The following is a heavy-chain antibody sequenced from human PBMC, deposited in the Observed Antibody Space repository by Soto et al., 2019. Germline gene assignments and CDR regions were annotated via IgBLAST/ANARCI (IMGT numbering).Heavy chain of an antibody. CDR2: ISSSSGYI. CDR3: ARVKLGYCISTSCYHDY. CDR1: GFTFSSYS. Sequence: EVQLVESGGGLVKPGGSLRLSCAASGFTFSSYSMNWVRRAPGKGLEWVSSISSSSGYIYYADSVKGRFTISRDNAKNSLYLQMNSLRAEDTAVYYCARVKLGYCISTSCYHDYWGQGTLVTVSS. J-gene: IGHJ4*02. D-gene: IGHD2-2*01. V-gene: IGHV3-21*01.